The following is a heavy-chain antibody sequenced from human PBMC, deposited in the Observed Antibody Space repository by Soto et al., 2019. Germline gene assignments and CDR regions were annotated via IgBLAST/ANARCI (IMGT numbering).Heavy chain of an antibody. D-gene: IGHD2-15*01. J-gene: IGHJ1*01. CDR2: ISGSGGST. CDR3: ATQEGYCSGGSCSTEYFQH. Sequence: GGSLILSCAASGFTFSSYAMSWVRQAPGKGLEWVSAISGSGGSTYYADSVKGRFTISRDNSKNTLYLQMNSLRAEDTAVYYCATQEGYCSGGSCSTEYFQHWGQGTLVTVSS. CDR1: GFTFSSYA. V-gene: IGHV3-23*01.